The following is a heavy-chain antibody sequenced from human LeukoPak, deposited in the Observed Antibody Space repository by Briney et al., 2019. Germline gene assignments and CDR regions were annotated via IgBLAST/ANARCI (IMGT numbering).Heavy chain of an antibody. Sequence: GGSLRLSCAASGFALSSHWMTWVRQVPGRGPEWVANANRDGSETYYLDSVKGRFTISRDNAKNSLYLQMNSLRAEDTALYHCARNNGVDVWGQGTTVIVSS. J-gene: IGHJ6*02. CDR2: ANRDGSET. CDR3: ARNNGVDV. CDR1: GFALSSHW. V-gene: IGHV3-7*03.